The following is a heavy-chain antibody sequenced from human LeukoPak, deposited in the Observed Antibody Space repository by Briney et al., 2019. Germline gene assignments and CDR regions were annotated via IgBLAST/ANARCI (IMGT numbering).Heavy chain of an antibody. V-gene: IGHV3-48*02. Sequence: GGSLRLSCAASGFTFSSYWMSWVRQAPGKGLEWVSYISSSSSTIYYADSVKGRFTISRDNAKNSLYLQMNSLRDEDTAVYYCASPRGSGWSLPDYWGQGTLVTVSS. J-gene: IGHJ4*02. CDR3: ASPRGSGWSLPDY. CDR1: GFTFSSYW. D-gene: IGHD6-19*01. CDR2: ISSSSSTI.